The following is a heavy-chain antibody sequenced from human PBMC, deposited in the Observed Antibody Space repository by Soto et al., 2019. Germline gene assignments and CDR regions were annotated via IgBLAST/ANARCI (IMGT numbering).Heavy chain of an antibody. D-gene: IGHD3-22*01. CDR3: ARDYYYDSSGCIDY. V-gene: IGHV3-33*01. Sequence: QVQLVECEGGVVQPGRSLRLSCAASGFTFSSYGMHWVRQAPGKGLEWVAVIWYDGNNKYYADSVKGRFTSSRENSKNTLYLQMNSLRADDTAVYYCARDYYYDSSGCIDYWGQGTLVTVSS. CDR1: GFTFSSYG. J-gene: IGHJ4*02. CDR2: IWYDGNNK.